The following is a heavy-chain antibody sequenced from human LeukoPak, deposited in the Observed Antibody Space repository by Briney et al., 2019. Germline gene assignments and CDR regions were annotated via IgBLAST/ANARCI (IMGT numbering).Heavy chain of an antibody. CDR1: GGSISSGGYS. J-gene: IGHJ4*02. D-gene: IGHD5/OR15-5a*01. V-gene: IGHV4-30-2*01. CDR3: ARVDIGSGDHVFSYFDY. Sequence: SETLSLTCAVSGGSISSGGYSWSWIRQPPGKGLEWIGYIYHSGSTYYNPSLKSRVTISVDRSKNQFSLKLSSVTAADTAVYYCARVDIGSGDHVFSYFDYWGQGTLVTVSS. CDR2: IYHSGST.